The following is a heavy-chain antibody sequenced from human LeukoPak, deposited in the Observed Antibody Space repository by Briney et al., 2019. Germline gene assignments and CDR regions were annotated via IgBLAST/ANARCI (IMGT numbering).Heavy chain of an antibody. V-gene: IGHV7-4-1*02. Sequence: ASVKVSCKASGYTFISYAMNWVRQAPGQGLEWMGWINTETGNPTYAQGFTGQFVFSVDTSVNTAYLQISSLRTEDTAVYYCARGGYYSGSGTYGFFDYWGQGSLVTVSS. CDR2: INTETGNP. CDR1: GYTFISYA. D-gene: IGHD3-10*01. J-gene: IGHJ4*02. CDR3: ARGGYYSGSGTYGFFDY.